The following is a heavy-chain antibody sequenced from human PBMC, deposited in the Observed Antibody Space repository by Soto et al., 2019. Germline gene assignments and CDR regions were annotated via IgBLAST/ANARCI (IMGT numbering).Heavy chain of an antibody. CDR2: INPSGGST. D-gene: IGHD4-4*01. Sequence: ASVKVSCKASGYTFTSYYMHWVRQAPGQGLEWMGIINPSGGSTGYAQKFQGRVTMTRNTSTSTAYMELSSLRSEDTAVYYCARAARTTVTPNYYYYYYMDVWGKGTTVTVSS. CDR1: GYTFTSYY. CDR3: ARAARTTVTPNYYYYYYMDV. J-gene: IGHJ6*03. V-gene: IGHV1-46*01.